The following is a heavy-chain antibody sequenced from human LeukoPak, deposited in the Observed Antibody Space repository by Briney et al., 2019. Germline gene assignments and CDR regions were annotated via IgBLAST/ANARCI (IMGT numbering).Heavy chain of an antibody. CDR3: ARSRPAPKEFDH. CDR2: IYTRGTT. CDR1: ADSISDYY. Sequence: SQTLSLTCIVSADSISDYYWSWIRQPPGHGLEWIGYIYTRGTTNYNPSLKRRVTMSADTSKNQFSLTLDSVTAADTAVYYCARSRPAPKEFDHWGQGTLVTVSS. D-gene: IGHD2-2*01. V-gene: IGHV4-4*09. J-gene: IGHJ4*02.